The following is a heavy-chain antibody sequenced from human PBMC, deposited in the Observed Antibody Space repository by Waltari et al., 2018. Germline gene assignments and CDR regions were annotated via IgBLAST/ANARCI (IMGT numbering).Heavy chain of an antibody. CDR2: FDPDDGDT. V-gene: IGHV1-24*01. J-gene: IGHJ4*02. Sequence: QVQLVQSGAEVKKPGASVKVSCKVSGYTLTELSMHWVRQAPGKGLEWMGGFDPDDGDTSYGHKGQGRVTWTEDTSTARAYMELSSLRSEDTAVYDWAPDFEEAVGGYWGQGTLVTVSS. CDR1: GYTLTELS. D-gene: IGHD3-16*01. CDR3: APDFEEAVGGY.